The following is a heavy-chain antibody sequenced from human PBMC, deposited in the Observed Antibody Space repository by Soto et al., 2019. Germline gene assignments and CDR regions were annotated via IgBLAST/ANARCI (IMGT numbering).Heavy chain of an antibody. Sequence: PSETLSLTCTVSRRSINNSYWTWIRQPPGKRLEWIGYIHYTGTTNHNPSLRGRVTMSVDTSNNQFSLKLTSVTPADTAVYYCAGGVDRRYFQHWGPGTLVTVSS. CDR2: IHYTGTT. V-gene: IGHV4-59*01. J-gene: IGHJ1*01. CDR1: RRSINNSY. CDR3: AGGVDRRYFQH.